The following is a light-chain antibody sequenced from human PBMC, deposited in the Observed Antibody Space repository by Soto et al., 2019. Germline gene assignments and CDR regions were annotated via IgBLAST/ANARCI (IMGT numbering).Light chain of an antibody. Sequence: DIQLTQSPSSLCASVGDRVTITCRASQSISSYLNWYQQKPGKAPKLLIYAASSLQSGVPSRFSGSGSGTDFTLTISSLQPEDFATYYCQQSYITPWTGGQGTKVDIK. V-gene: IGKV1-39*01. CDR1: QSISSY. J-gene: IGKJ1*01. CDR2: AAS. CDR3: QQSYITPWT.